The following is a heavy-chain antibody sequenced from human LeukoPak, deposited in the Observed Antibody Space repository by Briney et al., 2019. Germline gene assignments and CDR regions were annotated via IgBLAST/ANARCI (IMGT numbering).Heavy chain of an antibody. J-gene: IGHJ4*02. V-gene: IGHV3-21*01. CDR3: ARELGSRGY. D-gene: IGHD6-13*01. Sequence: GGSLRLSCIASGFNMSDYWMSWVRQAPGKGLEWVSSISSSSSYIYYADSVKGRFTISRDNAKNSLYLQMNSLRAEDTAVYYCARELGSRGYWGQGTLVTVSS. CDR2: ISSSSSYI. CDR1: GFNMSDYW.